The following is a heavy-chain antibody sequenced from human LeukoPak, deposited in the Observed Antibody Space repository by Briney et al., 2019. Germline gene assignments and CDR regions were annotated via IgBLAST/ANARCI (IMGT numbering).Heavy chain of an antibody. J-gene: IGHJ4*02. CDR1: GGSISSGGYS. CDR3: ARGDCSGGSCYPGAFDY. D-gene: IGHD2-15*01. CDR2: IYHSGST. V-gene: IGHV4-30-2*01. Sequence: SETLSLTCAVSGGSISSGGYSWSWIRQPPGKGLEWIGYIYHSGSTYYNPSLKSRVTISADRSKNQFSLKLSSVTAADTAVYYCARGDCSGGSCYPGAFDYWGQGTLVTVSS.